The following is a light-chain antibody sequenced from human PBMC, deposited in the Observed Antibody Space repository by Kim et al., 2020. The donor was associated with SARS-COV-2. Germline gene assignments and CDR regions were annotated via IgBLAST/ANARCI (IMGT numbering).Light chain of an antibody. J-gene: IGLJ2*01. CDR1: VLPKQY. CDR3: QSADSSGTVV. CDR2: KDS. Sequence: SYELTQPPSVSVSPGQTARITCSGDVLPKQYAYWYQQKPGQAPVLVIYKDSERPSGIPERFSGSSSGTTVTLTISGVQAEDEADYYCQSADSSGTVVFGG. V-gene: IGLV3-25*03.